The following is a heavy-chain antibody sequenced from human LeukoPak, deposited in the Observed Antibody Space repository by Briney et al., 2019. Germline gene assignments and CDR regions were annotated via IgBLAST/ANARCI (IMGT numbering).Heavy chain of an antibody. Sequence: PSETLSLTCTVSGGSISSSSYYWGWIRQPPGKGLEWIGSIYYSGSTYYNPSLKSRVTISVDTSKNQFSLKLSSVTAADTAVYYCARLDDYSNYCDYWGQGTLVTVSS. CDR3: ARLDDYSNYCDY. V-gene: IGHV4-39*01. D-gene: IGHD4-11*01. CDR2: IYYSGST. CDR1: GGSISSSSYY. J-gene: IGHJ4*02.